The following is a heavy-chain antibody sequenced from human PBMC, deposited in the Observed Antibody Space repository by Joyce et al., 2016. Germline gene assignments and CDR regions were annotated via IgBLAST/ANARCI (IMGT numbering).Heavy chain of an antibody. CDR1: GGSFNRYS. CDR3: ATLSYGSGGHWFDP. V-gene: IGHV1-69*08. D-gene: IGHD3-10*01. CDR2: FIPILNTV. Sequence: QVQLVQSGAEVKKPGSSVKVSCKASGGSFNRYSFIWVRQAPGQGLEWMGRFIPILNTVNYTQKFQGRISITADAATKTVDMELSSLRSDDTAVFFCATLSYGSGGHWFDPWGQGTLVTVSS. J-gene: IGHJ5*02.